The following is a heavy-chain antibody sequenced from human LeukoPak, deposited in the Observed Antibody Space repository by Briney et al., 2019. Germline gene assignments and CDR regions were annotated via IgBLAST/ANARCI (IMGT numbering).Heavy chain of an antibody. D-gene: IGHD6-19*01. CDR3: SRGSGWLSVY. J-gene: IGHJ4*02. V-gene: IGHV3-49*03. CDR1: GFTFGDYL. Sequence: GGSLRLSCTASGFTFGDYLMSWFRQAPGKGLEWIGFISGGTTEYAASVKGRFTISRDDSTSIAYLQMNSLTTEDTVVYYCSRGSGWLSVYWGQGTLVTVSS. CDR2: ISGGTT.